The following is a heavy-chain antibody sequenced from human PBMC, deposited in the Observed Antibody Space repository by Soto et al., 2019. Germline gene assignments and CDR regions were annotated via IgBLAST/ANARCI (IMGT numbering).Heavy chain of an antibody. V-gene: IGHV3-30-3*01. Sequence: GGSLRLSCAASGFTFSSYAMHWVRQAPGKGLEWVAVISYDGSNKYYADSVKGRFTISRDNSKNTLYLQMNSLRAEDTAVYYCARGNIVATILQPVGLDYWGQGTLVTVSS. J-gene: IGHJ4*02. CDR3: ARGNIVATILQPVGLDY. CDR2: ISYDGSNK. CDR1: GFTFSSYA. D-gene: IGHD5-12*01.